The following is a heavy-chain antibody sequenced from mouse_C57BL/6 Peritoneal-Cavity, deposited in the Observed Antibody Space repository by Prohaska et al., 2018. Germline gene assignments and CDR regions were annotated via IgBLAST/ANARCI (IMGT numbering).Heavy chain of an antibody. CDR2: INPNNGGT. V-gene: IGHV1-26*01. CDR3: ARRAAQAHYAMDY. D-gene: IGHD3-2*02. Sequence: HVKSLEWIGDINPNNGGTSYNQKFKGKATLTVDKSSSTAYMELRSLTSEDSAVYYCARRAAQAHYAMDYWGQGTSVTVSS. J-gene: IGHJ4*01.